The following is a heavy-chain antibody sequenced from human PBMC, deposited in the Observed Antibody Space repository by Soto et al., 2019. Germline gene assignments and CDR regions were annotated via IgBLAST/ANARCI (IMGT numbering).Heavy chain of an antibody. J-gene: IGHJ4*02. D-gene: IGHD3-10*01. CDR2: IYYSGYT. Sequence: SETLSLTCAVYGGSFSGYYWSWIRQPPGEGMEWLGYIYYSGYTNYNPSLKSRLTISVDTSKNQFSLRLSSVTAADTAVYFCARLIRDASGSYRLDYWGRGTLVTVSS. V-gene: IGHV4-59*08. CDR1: GGSFSGYY. CDR3: ARLIRDASGSYRLDY.